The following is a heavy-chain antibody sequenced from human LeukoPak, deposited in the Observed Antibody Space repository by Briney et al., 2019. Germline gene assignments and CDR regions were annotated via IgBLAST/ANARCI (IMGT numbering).Heavy chain of an antibody. D-gene: IGHD5-12*01. J-gene: IGHJ6*02. CDR1: VFTFSSYS. V-gene: IGHV3-21*01. CDR2: ISSSSSYI. Sequence: PGGSLRLSCAASVFTFSSYSMNWVRQAPGKGLEWVSSISSSSSYIYYADSVKGRFTISRDNAKNSLYLQMNSLRAEDTAVYYCARRVDIVATASDYYYGMDVWGQGTTVTVSS. CDR3: ARRVDIVATASDYYYGMDV.